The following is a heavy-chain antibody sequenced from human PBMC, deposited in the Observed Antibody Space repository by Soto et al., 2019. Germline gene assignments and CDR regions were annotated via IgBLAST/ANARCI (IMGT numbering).Heavy chain of an antibody. V-gene: IGHV5-51*01. CDR2: IYPGDSDT. CDR1: GYTFTDYW. Sequence: GESLKISCKGSGYTFTDYWIGWVRQLPGKGLEWMGIIYPGDSDTRYSPSFQGHVTITVDKSTSTAYLQWNTLEASDTAMYYCARRISNFPYYYYAMDVWGQGTTVTVFS. CDR3: ARRISNFPYYYYAMDV. J-gene: IGHJ6*02. D-gene: IGHD4-4*01.